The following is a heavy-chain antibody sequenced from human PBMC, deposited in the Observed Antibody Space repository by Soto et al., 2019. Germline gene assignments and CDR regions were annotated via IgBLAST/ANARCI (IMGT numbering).Heavy chain of an antibody. CDR2: MDPKSGNT. D-gene: IGHD2-15*01. CDR3: ARGRGWRDY. CDR1: GYTFTNYD. V-gene: IGHV1-8*01. J-gene: IGHJ4*02. Sequence: QVQLVQSGAEVKKPGASVKVSCKASGYTFTNYDINWVRQAPGQGLEWMGWMDPKSGNTDYAQKFQGRVTITRNTTISTAYLDVSSPSSEDTAVYFCARGRGWRDYWGQGTLVTVSS.